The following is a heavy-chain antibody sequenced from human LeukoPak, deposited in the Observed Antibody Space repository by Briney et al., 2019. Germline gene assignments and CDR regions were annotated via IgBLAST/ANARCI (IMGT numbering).Heavy chain of an antibody. CDR1: GYTFADYY. CDR3: ARRPIVGVPAPIDY. D-gene: IGHD2-2*01. J-gene: IGHJ4*02. CDR2: INPNTGGT. V-gene: IGHV1-2*02. Sequence: ASVKVSCKASGYTFADYYIHWVRQAPGQGLEWMGLINPNTGGTNYAQKFRGRVTMTRDTSITTAYMELSRLRSDDTAVYYCARRPIVGVPAPIDYWGQGNLVTVSS.